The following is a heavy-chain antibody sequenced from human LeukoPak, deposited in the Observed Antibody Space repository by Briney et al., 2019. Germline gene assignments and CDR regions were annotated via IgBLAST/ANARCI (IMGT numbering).Heavy chain of an antibody. J-gene: IGHJ6*03. CDR3: ARRWNYGRNYFIDV. CDR2: INDSGST. CDR1: GGSFSGYY. Sequence: PSETLSLTCAFYGGSFSGYYWSWIRQPPGKGREWSGEINDSGSTNYNPSLKSRVTISVDKSKNQFSLKLSSVTAADTAVYYCARRWNYGRNYFIDVWGKGATVSVSS. D-gene: IGHD1-7*01. V-gene: IGHV4-34*01.